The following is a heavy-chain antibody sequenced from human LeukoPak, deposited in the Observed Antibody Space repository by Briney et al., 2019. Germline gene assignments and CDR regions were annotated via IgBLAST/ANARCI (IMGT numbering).Heavy chain of an antibody. Sequence: RGSLRLSCAASGFTFSNYWVHWVRQAPGKGLVWVSRINRDGSTTNYADSVKGRFTVSRDNAKNTLNLQMNSLRAEDTAVYYCARDKKSGESSEIDYWGQGTLVTVSS. CDR1: GFTFSNYW. J-gene: IGHJ4*02. D-gene: IGHD3-10*01. CDR3: ARDKKSGESSEIDY. V-gene: IGHV3-74*01. CDR2: INRDGSTT.